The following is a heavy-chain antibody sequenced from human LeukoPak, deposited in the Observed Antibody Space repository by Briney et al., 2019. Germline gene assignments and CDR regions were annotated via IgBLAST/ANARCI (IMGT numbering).Heavy chain of an antibody. D-gene: IGHD5-12*01. Sequence: GASVKVSCKASGYIFTDYYIHWVRQAPGQGLEWMGWTNPNSGDTAYAQKFQGRVTMTRDTSISTVFMQLSSLKSDDTAIYYCTRGRRLDHWATAPSEYWGQGTLVTVSS. V-gene: IGHV1-2*02. CDR1: GYIFTDYY. CDR2: TNPNSGDT. J-gene: IGHJ4*02. CDR3: TRGRRLDHWATAPSEY.